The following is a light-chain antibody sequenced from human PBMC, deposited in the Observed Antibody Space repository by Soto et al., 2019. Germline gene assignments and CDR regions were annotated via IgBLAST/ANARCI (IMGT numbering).Light chain of an antibody. CDR1: SSDVGAYDY. Sequence: QSVLTQPASVSGSPGQSITVSCTGTSSDVGAYDYVSWYQQHPDKAPKLMIYEVSNRPSGVSNRFSGSKSVNTATLTNSGLQAEDEADYYCSSYTSSSTRVFGTGTKVTVL. J-gene: IGLJ1*01. V-gene: IGLV2-14*03. CDR3: SSYTSSSTRV. CDR2: EVS.